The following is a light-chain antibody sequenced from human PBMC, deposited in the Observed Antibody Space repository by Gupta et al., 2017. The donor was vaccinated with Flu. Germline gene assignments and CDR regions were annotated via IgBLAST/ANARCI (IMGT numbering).Light chain of an antibody. Sequence: EIVLTQSPGPLSLSPGERATLSCRASQSVSSSYLAWYQQKPGQAPRLLIYGASSRATGIPDRFSGSGSGTDFTLTISRLEPEDFAVYYCQQYGSSLCTFGQGTKVEIK. CDR3: QQYGSSLCT. V-gene: IGKV3-20*01. J-gene: IGKJ1*01. CDR2: GAS. CDR1: QSVSSSY.